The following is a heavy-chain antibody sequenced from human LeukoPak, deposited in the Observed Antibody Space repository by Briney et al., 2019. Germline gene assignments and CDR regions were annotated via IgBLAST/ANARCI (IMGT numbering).Heavy chain of an antibody. J-gene: IGHJ4*02. CDR2: ISYDGSDR. V-gene: IGHV3-33*05. CDR1: GFSFSRFG. D-gene: IGHD1-26*01. CDR3: AKVGATKAYYFDY. Sequence: GGSLRLSCAASGFSFSRFGIHWVRQAPGKGLEWVAVISYDGSDRFYGDSVKGRFTISRDNSKNTLYLQMNSLRAEDTAVYYCAKVGATKAYYFDYWGQGTLVTVSS.